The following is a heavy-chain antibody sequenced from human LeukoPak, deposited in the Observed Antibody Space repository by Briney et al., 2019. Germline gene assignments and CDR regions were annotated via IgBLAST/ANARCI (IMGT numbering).Heavy chain of an antibody. Sequence: SQTLSLTSAISGDSVSSNSAAWNWIRQSPSRGLEWLGRTYYRSKWYNDYAVSVKSRITINPDTSKNQFSLQLNSVTPEDTAVYYCARGIGRFTDIDLDYWVQGTLVTVSS. J-gene: IGHJ4*02. V-gene: IGHV6-1*01. CDR1: GDSVSSNSAA. CDR3: ARGIGRFTDIDLDY. CDR2: TYYRSKWYN.